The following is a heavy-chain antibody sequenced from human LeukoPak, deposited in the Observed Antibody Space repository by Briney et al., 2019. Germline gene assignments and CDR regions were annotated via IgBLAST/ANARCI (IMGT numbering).Heavy chain of an antibody. CDR1: GGNFRNYG. V-gene: IGHV1-69*01. CDR3: ATDPNPYSSTSGYFDF. Sequence: SVNVSCKASGGNFRNYGFHWVRQAPGQGLEWMGGMLPIFGTANYAQKFQGRVTITADESSNTASLDLSSLTSEDTAVYYCATDPNPYSSTSGYFDFWGQGTLVTVSS. J-gene: IGHJ4*02. D-gene: IGHD6-13*01. CDR2: MLPIFGTA.